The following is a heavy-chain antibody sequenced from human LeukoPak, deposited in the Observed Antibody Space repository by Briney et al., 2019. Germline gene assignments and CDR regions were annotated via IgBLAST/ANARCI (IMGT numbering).Heavy chain of an antibody. CDR1: GFTFSSYS. D-gene: IGHD5-12*01. CDR3: ARDSVAHYYYYYGMDV. Sequence: GGSLRLSCAASGFTFSSYSMNWVRQAPGKGLEWVSYISSSSSTIYYADSVKGRFTISRDNAKNSLYLQMNSLRAEDTAVYYCARDSVAHYYYYYGMDVWGQGTTVTVSS. CDR2: ISSSSSTI. V-gene: IGHV3-48*04. J-gene: IGHJ6*02.